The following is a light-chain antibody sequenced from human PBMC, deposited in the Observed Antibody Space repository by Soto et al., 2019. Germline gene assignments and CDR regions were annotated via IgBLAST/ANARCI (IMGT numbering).Light chain of an antibody. CDR2: DAS. CDR1: QSASSY. V-gene: IGKV3-11*01. CDR3: QQRKNWLGR. J-gene: IGKJ1*01. Sequence: EVVLTQSPATLSLPPVERATLSGRASQSASSYLAWYHQKPGQAPRLLIYDASNRAPGIPARFRGRGSGTDFTLTISSLEPEDFAVYFCQQRKNWLGRFGQGTKVDIK.